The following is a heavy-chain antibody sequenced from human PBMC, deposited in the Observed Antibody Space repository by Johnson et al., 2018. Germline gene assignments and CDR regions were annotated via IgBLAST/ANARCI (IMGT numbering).Heavy chain of an antibody. V-gene: IGHV1-8*01. CDR3: AKGGQYRFAYFYYMDV. CDR1: GYTFTSYD. Sequence: QVQLVQSGAEVKKPGASVKVSCKASGYTFTSYDINWVRQATGQGLEWLGWMNPNSGNTDYAQKFQGRVSMTRNTSINTAYMELSSLRYEDTAGDYCAKGGQYRFAYFYYMDVGGKGTTVTVSS. CDR2: MNPNSGNT. D-gene: IGHD3-10*01. J-gene: IGHJ6*03.